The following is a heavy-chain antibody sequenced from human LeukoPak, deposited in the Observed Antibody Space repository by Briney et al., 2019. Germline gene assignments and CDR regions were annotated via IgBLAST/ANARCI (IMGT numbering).Heavy chain of an antibody. CDR2: INPNSGGT. V-gene: IGHV1-2*02. CDR3: ARGGVGATTYVWFDP. CDR1: GYTFTSYA. D-gene: IGHD1-26*01. J-gene: IGHJ5*02. Sequence: ASVKVSCKASGYTFTSYAMNWVRQAPGQGLEWMGWINPNSGGTNYAQKFQGRVTMTRDMSTSTVYMELSSLRSEDTAVYYCARGGVGATTYVWFDPWGQGTLVTVSS.